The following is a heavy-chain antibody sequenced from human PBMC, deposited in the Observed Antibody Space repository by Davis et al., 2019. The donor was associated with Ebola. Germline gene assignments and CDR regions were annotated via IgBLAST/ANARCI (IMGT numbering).Heavy chain of an antibody. J-gene: IGHJ6*02. D-gene: IGHD5-12*01. CDR1: GFTVSSNY. CDR2: IYSGGST. Sequence: GESLKISCAASGFTVSSNYMSWVRQAPGKGLEWVSVIYSGGSTYYADSVKGRFTISRDNSKNTLYLQMNSLRAEDTAVYYCARDRWLRSVVTLYYYYYGMDVWGQGTTVTVSS. V-gene: IGHV3-53*05. CDR3: ARDRWLRSVVTLYYYYYGMDV.